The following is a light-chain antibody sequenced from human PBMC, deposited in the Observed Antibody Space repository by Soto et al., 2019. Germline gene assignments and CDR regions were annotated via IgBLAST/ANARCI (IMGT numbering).Light chain of an antibody. Sequence: QPVLTQSSSASASLGSSVKLTCTLSSGHTSYIIAWHQQQPGKAPRYLMKLDISGSYTKGSGVPYRFSGSSSGADRYLTISNLHYEEEADYYCETWDSNILVFGGGTKLTVL. CDR1: SGHTSYI. J-gene: IGLJ2*01. CDR3: ETWDSNILV. V-gene: IGLV4-60*02. CDR2: LDISGSY.